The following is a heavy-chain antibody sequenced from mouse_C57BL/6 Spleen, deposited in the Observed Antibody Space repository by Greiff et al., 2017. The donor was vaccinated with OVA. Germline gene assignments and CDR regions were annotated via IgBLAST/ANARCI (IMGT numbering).Heavy chain of an antibody. CDR2: IYPGSGST. Sequence: QVQLQQPGAELVKPGASVKMSCKASGYTFTSYWITWVKQRPGQGLEWIGDIYPGSGSTNYNEKFKSKATLTVDTSSSTAYMQLSSLTSEDSAVYYCAREEGTGKAWFAYWDQGTLVTVSA. D-gene: IGHD4-1*01. J-gene: IGHJ3*01. V-gene: IGHV1-55*01. CDR3: AREEGTGKAWFAY. CDR1: GYTFTSYW.